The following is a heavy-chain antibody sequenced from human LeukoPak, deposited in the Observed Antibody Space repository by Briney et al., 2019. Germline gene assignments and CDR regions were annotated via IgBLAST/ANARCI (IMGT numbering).Heavy chain of an antibody. CDR1: GFTFSSYA. CDR2: ISGNGGHT. V-gene: IGHV3-23*01. CDR3: AKEGDSGWALKNFDY. J-gene: IGHJ4*02. D-gene: IGHD6-19*01. Sequence: GGSLRLSCAASGFTFSSYAMSWVRQAPGKGLEWVSTISGNGGHTYYADSVKGRFTISRDNSKNTLYLQMNSLRAEDTAIYYCAKEGDSGWALKNFDYWGQGTLVTVSS.